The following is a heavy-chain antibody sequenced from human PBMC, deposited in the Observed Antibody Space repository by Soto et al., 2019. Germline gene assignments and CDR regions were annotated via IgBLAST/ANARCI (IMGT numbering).Heavy chain of an antibody. J-gene: IGHJ4*02. CDR1: GFTFSNYA. Sequence: PGGSLRLSCAASGFTFSNYAMTWVRQAPGKGLEYVSSITGSGGTTLYADSVKGRFTISRDNSKNTLYLQLNSLRVDDTAVYYCARDSSPYYDFWSGFYTYFDYWGQGALVTVSS. V-gene: IGHV3-23*01. CDR3: ARDSSPYYDFWSGFYTYFDY. D-gene: IGHD3-3*01. CDR2: ITGSGGTT.